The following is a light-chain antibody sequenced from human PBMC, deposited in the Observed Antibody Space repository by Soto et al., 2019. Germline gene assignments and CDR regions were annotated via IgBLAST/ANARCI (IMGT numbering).Light chain of an antibody. Sequence: DIQMTQSPSTLSASVGDRVTITCRASQAINDNLAWYQQRPGRAPNVLIHRASKLESGVPSRFSGSGFGTEFILTISNLQSDDFATYFCQHHESYRRTVGQGTKVDIK. V-gene: IGKV1-5*03. J-gene: IGKJ1*01. CDR1: QAINDN. CDR3: QHHESYRRT. CDR2: RAS.